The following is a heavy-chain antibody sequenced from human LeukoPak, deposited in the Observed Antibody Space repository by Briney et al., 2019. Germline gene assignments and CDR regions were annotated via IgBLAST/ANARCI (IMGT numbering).Heavy chain of an antibody. CDR3: ARELWFVNAPGSWVDP. CDR1: GDSLSGGDDS. Sequence: PPQTLSLTCAVSGDSLSGGDDSWGWIRQPSGKCLGWIGYSFHTWTSYYDPPLKSRATRSVDRSTKQFSLRLTSVTGADTAVYYCARELWFVNAPGSWVDPWGQGTLVTVSS. J-gene: IGHJ5*02. CDR2: SFHTWTS. D-gene: IGHD3-10*01. V-gene: IGHV4-30-2*01.